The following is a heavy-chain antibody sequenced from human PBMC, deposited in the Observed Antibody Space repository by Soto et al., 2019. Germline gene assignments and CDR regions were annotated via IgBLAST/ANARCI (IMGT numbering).Heavy chain of an antibody. J-gene: IGHJ4*02. Sequence: VKVSCKASGYIFTNYYIQWVRQAPGQGLEWMGWINPNSGGTTYAQKFQGRVTLTRDTSITTAYMELSRLTSDDTAVYFCAREGSGWKYFDYWGQGSLVTVSS. CDR3: AREGSGWKYFDY. CDR1: GYIFTNYY. V-gene: IGHV1-2*02. CDR2: INPNSGGT. D-gene: IGHD6-19*01.